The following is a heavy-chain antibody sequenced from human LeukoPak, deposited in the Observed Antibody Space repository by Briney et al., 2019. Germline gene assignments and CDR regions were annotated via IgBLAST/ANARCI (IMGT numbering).Heavy chain of an antibody. CDR3: TREVSTVTFDY. V-gene: IGHV4-59*11. CDR1: GGSISPHY. CDR2: IFHSGLT. J-gene: IGHJ4*02. D-gene: IGHD4-17*01. Sequence: SETLSLTCTVSGGSISPHYWTWIRQTPGKGLEWIGYIFHSGLTNYNSALRSRVTLSADTARNQLSLKLTSVTAADTAVYYCTREVSTVTFDYWGQGTLVTVSS.